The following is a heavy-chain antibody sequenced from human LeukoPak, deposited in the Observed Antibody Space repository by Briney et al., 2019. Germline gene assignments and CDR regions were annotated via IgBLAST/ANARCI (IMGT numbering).Heavy chain of an antibody. J-gene: IGHJ5*02. CDR1: GGSITSSTSY. CDR3: ASLLNGGVSHWFDP. CDR2: IYYSGST. V-gene: IGHV4-39*01. Sequence: PSETLSLTYTVSGGSITSSTSYWGWIRQPPGKGLEWIGTIYYSGSTYYNPSLKSRATMSVDTSKNQFSLKLSSVTAADTAVYYCASLLNGGVSHWFDPWGQGTLVTVSS. D-gene: IGHD7-27*01.